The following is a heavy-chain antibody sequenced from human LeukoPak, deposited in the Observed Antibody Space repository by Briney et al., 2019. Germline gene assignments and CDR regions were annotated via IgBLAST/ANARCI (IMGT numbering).Heavy chain of an antibody. CDR3: AGLVGRYSSGLYYYYFDY. J-gene: IGHJ4*02. CDR2: TNEDGSIT. V-gene: IGHV3-74*01. D-gene: IGHD3-22*01. CDR1: GFTFRTYW. Sequence: GGSLRLSCAASGFTFRTYWMHWVRQAPGKGLVLVSRTNEDGSITNYADSVKGRFTISRDNAKDTLYLQMNGLSAEDTAVYYCAGLVGRYSSGLYYYYFDYWGQGTLVTVSS.